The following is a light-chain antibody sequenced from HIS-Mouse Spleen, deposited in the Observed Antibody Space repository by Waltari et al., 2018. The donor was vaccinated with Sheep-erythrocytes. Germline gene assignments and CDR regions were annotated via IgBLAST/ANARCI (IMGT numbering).Light chain of an antibody. Sequence: DIQMTQSPSTLSASVGDRVTITCRASQSISSWLAWYQQKPGKAPKLLIYKASSLESGVPSRFSGSGSGTEFTLTISSMQSEDFAVYYCQQYNNWPATFGGGTKVEIK. CDR3: QQYNNWPAT. CDR1: QSISSW. J-gene: IGKJ4*01. CDR2: KAS. V-gene: IGKV1-5*03.